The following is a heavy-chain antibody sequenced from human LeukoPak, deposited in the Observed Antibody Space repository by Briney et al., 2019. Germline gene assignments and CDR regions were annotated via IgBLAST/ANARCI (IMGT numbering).Heavy chain of an antibody. CDR3: ISDLVGRDDP. CDR2: IDPDGQTI. Sequence: GSLRLSCEAAGFTFSRYWMHWVRQAPGQGLVWVSRIDPDGQTIDYADSVKGRFTISRDNARDTLYLHMNSLRGEDTAMYYCISDLVGRDDPWGRGTLVTVSS. CDR1: GFTFSRYW. J-gene: IGHJ5*02. V-gene: IGHV3-74*01. D-gene: IGHD1-1*01.